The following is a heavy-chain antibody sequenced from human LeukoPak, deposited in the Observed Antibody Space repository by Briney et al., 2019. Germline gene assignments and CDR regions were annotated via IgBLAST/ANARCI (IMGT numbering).Heavy chain of an antibody. Sequence: RASVTVSCKASGYTFTGYYMHWVRQAPGQGLEWMGRINPNSGGTNYAQKFQGRVTMTRNTSISTAYMELSSLRSEDTAVYYCAGTPRMYYGMDVWGQGTTVTVSS. CDR1: GYTFTGYY. D-gene: IGHD2-8*01. CDR3: AGTPRMYYGMDV. V-gene: IGHV1-2*06. CDR2: INPNSGGT. J-gene: IGHJ6*02.